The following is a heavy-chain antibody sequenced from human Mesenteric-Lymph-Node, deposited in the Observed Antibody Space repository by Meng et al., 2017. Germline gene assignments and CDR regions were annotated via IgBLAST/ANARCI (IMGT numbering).Heavy chain of an antibody. V-gene: IGHV4-4*07. Sequence: QVQLQESGPGLGKPSETLSLTCTASGESHSIYYGSWIRQPAGKGLEWIGRIYSSGNTNYNPSLKSRVTMSVDTSKNQFSLKLNSVTAADTAVYYCARGHPRMSGSYGWFDPWGQGTLVTVSS. CDR2: IYSSGNT. CDR3: ARGHPRMSGSYGWFDP. D-gene: IGHD1-26*01. CDR1: GESHSIYY. J-gene: IGHJ5*02.